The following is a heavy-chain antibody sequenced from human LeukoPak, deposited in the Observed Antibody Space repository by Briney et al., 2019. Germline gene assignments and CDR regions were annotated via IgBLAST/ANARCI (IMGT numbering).Heavy chain of an antibody. Sequence: GGSLRLSCAASGFTFSSYSMNWVRQAPGKGLEWVSYISSSSSTIYYADSVKGRFTISRDNAKNSLYLQMNSLRAEDTAVYYCARGPPTYYDILTGPLDAFDIWGQGTMVTVSS. CDR2: ISSSSSTI. J-gene: IGHJ3*02. CDR1: GFTFSSYS. CDR3: ARGPPTYYDILTGPLDAFDI. V-gene: IGHV3-48*01. D-gene: IGHD3-9*01.